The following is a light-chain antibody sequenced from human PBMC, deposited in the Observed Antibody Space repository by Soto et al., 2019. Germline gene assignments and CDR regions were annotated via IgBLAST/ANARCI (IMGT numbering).Light chain of an antibody. Sequence: QSVLTQHASVSGSPGQSFTISCTGTSSDVGAYSSVSWYQQHPDKAPKLMIYEVTYRPSGVSDRFSGSKSDNTASLTISGLHTEDEADYYCSSYTSSSTYVFGTGTKLTVL. CDR1: SSDVGAYSS. CDR2: EVT. V-gene: IGLV2-14*03. CDR3: SSYTSSSTYV. J-gene: IGLJ1*01.